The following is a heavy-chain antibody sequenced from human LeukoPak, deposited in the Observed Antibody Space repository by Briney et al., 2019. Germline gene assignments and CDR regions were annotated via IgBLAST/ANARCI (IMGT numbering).Heavy chain of an antibody. V-gene: IGHV3-48*03. J-gene: IGHJ4*02. CDR2: ISSSGYTI. CDR3: GRRYSSGWSY. D-gene: IGHD6-19*01. CDR1: VFILRDYE. Sequence: PGGSLRLSCAASVFILRDYEVHWVRQAPGKGLEWVSYISSSGYTIYYADAVKGRFTISRDNDKKSLYLQMHNMRAQDTILYYFGRRYSSGWSYWGQGTLVTVSS.